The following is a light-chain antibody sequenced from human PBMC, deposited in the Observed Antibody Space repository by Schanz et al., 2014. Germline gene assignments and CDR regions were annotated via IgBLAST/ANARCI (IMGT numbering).Light chain of an antibody. CDR2: GAS. CDR3: QHRRT. J-gene: IGKJ2*01. CDR1: QSVSSSY. V-gene: IGKV3D-20*02. Sequence: EIVLTQSPGTLSLSPGERATLSCRASQSVSSSYLAWYQQKPGQAPRLLMYGASSRATGTPDRFSGSGSGTDFTLTINRLEPEDFAVYYCQHRRTFGHGTKLEIK.